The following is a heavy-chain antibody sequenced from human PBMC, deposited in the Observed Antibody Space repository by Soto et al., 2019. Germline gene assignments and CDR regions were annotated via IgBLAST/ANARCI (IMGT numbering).Heavy chain of an antibody. CDR3: AREDMSGTYYFDY. V-gene: IGHV4-61*01. Sequence: SETLSLTCTVSGAPVSSETHFWTWIRQPPGKGLEWIGYMYYSGITNSNPALKSRVTLSVDRSRNQFSLSLNSVTAADTAVYYCAREDMSGTYYFDYWGPGIQVTVSS. D-gene: IGHD1-26*01. J-gene: IGHJ4*02. CDR2: MYYSGIT. CDR1: GAPVSSETHF.